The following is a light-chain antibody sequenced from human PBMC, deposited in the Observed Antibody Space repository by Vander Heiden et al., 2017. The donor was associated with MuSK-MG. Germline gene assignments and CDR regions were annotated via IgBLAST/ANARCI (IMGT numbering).Light chain of an antibody. J-gene: IGLJ3*02. Sequence: SCELVQPGCRRVTLGQIARITCSGEALPKKYAYWYQQKPGQFPVLVIYKDSERPSGIPERFSGSSSGSIQTEASIRVQLEDEVESYSLPTERGGIHKGVFGGGTKLTVL. V-gene: IGLV3-16*01. CDR3: LPTERGGIHKGV. CDR1: ALPKKY. CDR2: KDS.